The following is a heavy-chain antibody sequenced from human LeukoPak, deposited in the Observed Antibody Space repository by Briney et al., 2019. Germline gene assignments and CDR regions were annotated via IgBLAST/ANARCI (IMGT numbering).Heavy chain of an antibody. CDR3: AKLRGPTSGAPDY. CDR1: GFTFSSYA. J-gene: IGHJ4*02. V-gene: IGHV3-23*01. CDR2: ISGSGGSI. Sequence: PGGSLRLSCAASGFTFSSYAMTWVRQAPGKRLEWVSGISGSGGSIYYADSVKGRFTISRDNSKNTLYLQMNSLRAEDTALYYCAKLRGPTSGAPDYWGQGTLVTVSS. D-gene: IGHD1-1*01.